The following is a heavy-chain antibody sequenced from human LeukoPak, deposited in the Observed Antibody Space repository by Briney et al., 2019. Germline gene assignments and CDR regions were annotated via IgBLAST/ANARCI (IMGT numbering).Heavy chain of an antibody. CDR2: ISSSSSTI. J-gene: IGHJ4*02. Sequence: PGGSLRLSCAASGFTFGSYSMNWVRQAPGKGLEWVSYISSSSSTIYYADSVKGRFTISRDNAKNSLYLQMNSLRDEDTAVYYCAREIYYYDSSGYTYYFDYWGQGTLVTVSS. CDR3: AREIYYYDSSGYTYYFDY. CDR1: GFTFGSYS. V-gene: IGHV3-48*02. D-gene: IGHD3-22*01.